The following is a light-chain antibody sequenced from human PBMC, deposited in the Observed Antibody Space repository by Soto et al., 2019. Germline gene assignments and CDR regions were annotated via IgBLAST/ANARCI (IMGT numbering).Light chain of an antibody. J-gene: IGKJ1*01. CDR2: DAA. CDR1: QSVGTS. CDR3: QHRSSWPRS. V-gene: IGKV3-11*01. Sequence: DIVLTQSPATLSLSPGDRATLSCRASQSVGTSLAWYKQQPGQAPRLLIHDAAYRASGIPERFSGSGSGTAFSLSISSLEPDDFAVYYGQHRSSWPRSFDRGTKVEV.